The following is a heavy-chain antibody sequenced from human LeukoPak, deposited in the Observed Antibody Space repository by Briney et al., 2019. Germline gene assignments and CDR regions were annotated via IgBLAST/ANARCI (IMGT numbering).Heavy chain of an antibody. J-gene: IGHJ4*02. V-gene: IGHV3-30*03. CDR1: GFTFTSYG. CDR3: ARDLSPVVRASPLGY. D-gene: IGHD3-10*01. Sequence: GGSLRLSCAASGFTFTSYGMHWVRQAPGKGLEWVALITYDGYYKYYSDSVKGRFTISSDTSKNTLYLQMNSLRAEDTAVYYCARDLSPVVRASPLGYWGQGTLVTVSS. CDR2: ITYDGYYK.